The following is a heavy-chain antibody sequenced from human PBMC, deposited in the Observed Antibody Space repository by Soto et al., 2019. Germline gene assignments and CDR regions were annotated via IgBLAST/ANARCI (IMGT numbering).Heavy chain of an antibody. CDR2: IYWDDDK. Sequence: QITLKESGPTLVKPTQTLTLTCTFSGFSLTTSRVGVGWIRQPPGKALECLALIYWDDDKRYNPSLKSRLTITKDTSKNQVVLTMTNMDPVDTGTYYCAHRLRYSGNWDVGWFDPWGQGTLVTVSS. CDR1: GFSLTTSRVG. V-gene: IGHV2-5*02. J-gene: IGHJ5*02. D-gene: IGHD6-13*01. CDR3: AHRLRYSGNWDVGWFDP.